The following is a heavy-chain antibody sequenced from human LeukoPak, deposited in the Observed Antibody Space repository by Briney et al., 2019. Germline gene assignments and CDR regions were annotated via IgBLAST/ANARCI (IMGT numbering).Heavy chain of an antibody. D-gene: IGHD6-13*01. V-gene: IGHV1-69*13. Sequence: SVEVSCKASGGSFSSYAISWVRQAPGQGLEWMGGIIPIFGTANYVQKFQGRVTITADESANTAYMELSSLRSEDTALYYCATDSIGIAAAGALGWFDPWGQGTLVTVSS. CDR2: IIPIFGTA. CDR1: GGSFSSYA. CDR3: ATDSIGIAAAGALGWFDP. J-gene: IGHJ5*02.